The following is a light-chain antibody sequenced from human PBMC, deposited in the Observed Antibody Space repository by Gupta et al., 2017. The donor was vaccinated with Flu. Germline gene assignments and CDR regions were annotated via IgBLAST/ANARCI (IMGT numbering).Light chain of an antibody. CDR2: DNS. J-gene: IGLJ2*01. CDR1: KIGSRS. Sequence: SSVLTQPASVSVAPGQPARITCGGNKIGSRSVRWYQQRPGQAPVLVVYDNSDRPSGIPERFSGSNSGNMATLTISRVEAGDEADFYCQVWDTSSDDVIFGGGTKLTVL. V-gene: IGLV3-21*02. CDR3: QVWDTSSDDVI.